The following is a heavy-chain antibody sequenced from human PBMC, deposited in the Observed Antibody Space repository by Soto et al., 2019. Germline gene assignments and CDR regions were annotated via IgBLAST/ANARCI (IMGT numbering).Heavy chain of an antibody. CDR2: IYWDDDK. CDR1: GFSLNTSGVG. Sequence: QITLKESGPTLVKPTQTLTLTCTVSGFSLNTSGVGVGWIRQPPGKALEWLALIYWDDDKRYSPSLKSRLTITRDTSKNQVVLTMTNVDPVDTATYYCAHNVLGNAKNYFDPWGQGTLVTVSS. J-gene: IGHJ5*02. V-gene: IGHV2-5*02. CDR3: AHNVLGNAKNYFDP. D-gene: IGHD1-7*01.